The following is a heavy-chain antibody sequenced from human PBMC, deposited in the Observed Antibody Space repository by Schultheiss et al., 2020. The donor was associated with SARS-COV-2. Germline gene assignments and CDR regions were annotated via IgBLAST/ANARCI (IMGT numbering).Heavy chain of an antibody. CDR1: GFTFSSYG. V-gene: IGHV3-30*18. CDR2: ISYDGSNK. D-gene: IGHD6-19*01. Sequence: GGSLRLSCAASGFTFSSYGMHWVRQAPGKGLEWVAVISYDGSNKYYADSVKGRFTISRDNSKNTLYLQMNSLRAEDTAVYYCAKAVVAVAGRSLFFDYWGQGTLVTVSS. J-gene: IGHJ4*02. CDR3: AKAVVAVAGRSLFFDY.